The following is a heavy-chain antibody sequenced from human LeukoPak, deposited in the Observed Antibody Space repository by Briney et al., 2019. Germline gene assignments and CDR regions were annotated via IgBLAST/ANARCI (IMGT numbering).Heavy chain of an antibody. Sequence: GGSLRLSCAASGFTVSSNYMSWVRQAPGKGLEWVSVIYSGGSTYYADSVKGRFTISRDNSKNTLYLQMNSLRAEDTAVYYCARVRWYYDSSGYYSGAFDIRGQGTMVTVSS. CDR1: GFTVSSNY. CDR3: ARVRWYYDSSGYYSGAFDI. V-gene: IGHV3-66*01. CDR2: IYSGGST. J-gene: IGHJ3*02. D-gene: IGHD3-22*01.